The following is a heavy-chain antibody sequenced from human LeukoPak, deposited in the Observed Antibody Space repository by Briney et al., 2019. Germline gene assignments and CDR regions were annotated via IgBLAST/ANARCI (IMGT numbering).Heavy chain of an antibody. Sequence: SETLSLTCTVSGGSISSYYWSWIRQPPGKGLEWIGYIYYSGSTNYNPSLKSRVTILVDTSKNQFSLKLSSVTAADTAVYYCAREDYGDSGFDYWGQGTLVTVSS. V-gene: IGHV4-59*01. CDR3: AREDYGDSGFDY. J-gene: IGHJ4*02. CDR1: GGSISSYY. CDR2: IYYSGST. D-gene: IGHD4-17*01.